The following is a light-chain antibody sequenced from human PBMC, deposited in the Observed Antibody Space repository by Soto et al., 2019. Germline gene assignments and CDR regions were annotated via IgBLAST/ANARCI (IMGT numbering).Light chain of an antibody. Sequence: EIVLTQSPATLSLSPGERATLSCRASQSVSSYLAWYQQKPGQAPRLLIYDASNRATGIPARFSGSGSGTDFTLTISRLEPDDFAVYYCQQRSDWPSTVGGGTNVQIK. CDR3: QQRSDWPST. CDR2: DAS. J-gene: IGKJ4*01. CDR1: QSVSSY. V-gene: IGKV3-11*01.